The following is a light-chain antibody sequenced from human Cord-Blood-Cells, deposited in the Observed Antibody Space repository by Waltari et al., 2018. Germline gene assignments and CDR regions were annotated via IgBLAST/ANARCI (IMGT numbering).Light chain of an antibody. CDR3: SSYTSSSTL. CDR2: DVS. CDR1: SSDVGGYNY. J-gene: IGLJ3*02. Sequence: QSVLTQPPSASGTPGQRVTISCSGTSSDVGGYNYVSWYQQHPGKAPKLMIYDVSKRPSGVSNRFAGSKSGNTASLTISGLQAEDEADYYCSSYTSSSTLFGGGTKLTVL. V-gene: IGLV2-14*01.